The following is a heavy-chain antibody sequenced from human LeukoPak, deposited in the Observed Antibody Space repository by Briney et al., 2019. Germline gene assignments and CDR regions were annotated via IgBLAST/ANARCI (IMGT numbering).Heavy chain of an antibody. CDR1: GFTFSSYW. CDR3: ARDPDAGTADY. J-gene: IGHJ4*02. CDR2: INEHGSEK. V-gene: IGHV3-7*01. D-gene: IGHD6-13*01. Sequence: GGSLRLSCAASGFTFSSYWMSWARQAPGKGLEWVANINEHGSEKYYVDSVKGRFTISRDNAKNSLYLQMNSLRVEDTAVYYCARDPDAGTADYWGQGTLVTVSS.